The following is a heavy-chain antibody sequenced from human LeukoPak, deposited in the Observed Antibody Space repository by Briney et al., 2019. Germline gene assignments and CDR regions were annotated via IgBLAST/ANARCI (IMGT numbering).Heavy chain of an antibody. CDR2: INHNDACT. J-gene: IGHJ4*02. Sequence: GSSLQISSKGAGCGFTSYWNSRWRQMPARGREGLGRINHNDACTNYSPSFQGQVTISADKSISNAYLQWSCLRASDTAIYYCARHEMAVAGPGPFDYWGQGTLVTVSS. V-gene: IGHV5-10-1*01. D-gene: IGHD6-19*01. CDR3: ARHEMAVAGPGPFDY. CDR1: GCGFTSYW.